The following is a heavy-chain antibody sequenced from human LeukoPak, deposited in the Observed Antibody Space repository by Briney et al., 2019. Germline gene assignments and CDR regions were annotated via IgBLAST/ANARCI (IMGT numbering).Heavy chain of an antibody. CDR1: GFTFSSYW. Sequence: GGSLRLSCAASGFTFSSYWMHWVRQAPGKGLMWVSRINTDGSSTSYADSVKGRFTISRDNAKNSLYLQMNSLRAEDTAMFYCARGKYYGSDWGQGTLVTVSS. V-gene: IGHV3-74*01. CDR3: ARGKYYGSD. CDR2: INTDGSST. D-gene: IGHD3-10*01. J-gene: IGHJ4*02.